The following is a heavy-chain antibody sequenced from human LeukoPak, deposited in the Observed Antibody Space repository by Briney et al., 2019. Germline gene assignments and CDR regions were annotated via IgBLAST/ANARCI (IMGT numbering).Heavy chain of an antibody. CDR1: GASITDYY. CDR3: ARGGDYETVTVSLPYRHQLYYYMDV. CDR2: VHTSGHT. V-gene: IGHV4-4*07. Sequence: PSETLSLTCTVSGASITDYYWSWVRQPAGAGLEWIGRVHTSGHTNYNPSLRTRVTMSVDPSRNLFSLKVGSATAADTAVYYCARGGDYETVTVSLPYRHQLYYYMDVWGKGTTVTVSS. D-gene: IGHD3-9*01. J-gene: IGHJ6*03.